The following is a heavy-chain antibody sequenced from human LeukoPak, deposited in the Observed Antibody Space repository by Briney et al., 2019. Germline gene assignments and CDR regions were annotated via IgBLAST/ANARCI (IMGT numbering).Heavy chain of an antibody. D-gene: IGHD4/OR15-4a*01. CDR2: ISSSSSYI. J-gene: IGHJ3*01. CDR3: ARDQGMVNDAFDV. CDR1: GFTFSSYS. Sequence: GGSLRLSCAASGFTFSSYSMNWVRQAPGKGLERVSSISSSSSYIYYADSVKGRFTISRDNSKNSLYLQMNNLRDDDTAVYYCARDQGMVNDAFDVWGQGTLVTVSS. V-gene: IGHV3-21*04.